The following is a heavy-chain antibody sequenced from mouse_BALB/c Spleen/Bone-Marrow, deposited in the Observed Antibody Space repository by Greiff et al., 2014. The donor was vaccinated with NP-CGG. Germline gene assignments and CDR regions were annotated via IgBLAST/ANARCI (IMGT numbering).Heavy chain of an antibody. CDR2: IAPGSGSN. J-gene: IGHJ2*01. CDR3: ARFPFYYGSSFYYFDY. CDR1: GYTFTSYW. Sequence: DLVKPGASVKLSCKASGYTFTSYWINWIKQRPGQGLEWIGRIAPGSGSNYYNEMFKGKATLTVDTSSSTAYIQLSSLSSEDSAVYFCARFPFYYGSSFYYFDYWGQGTTLTVSS. D-gene: IGHD1-1*01. V-gene: IGHV1S41*01.